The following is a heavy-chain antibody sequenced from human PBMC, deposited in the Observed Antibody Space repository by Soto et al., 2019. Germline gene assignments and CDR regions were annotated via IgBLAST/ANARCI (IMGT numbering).Heavy chain of an antibody. CDR1: GFTFNNYA. D-gene: IGHD6-19*01. J-gene: IGHJ3*02. Sequence: GGSLRLSCAASGFTFNNYAMTWVRQAPGKGLEWVSTVRGTSIGTYYADSVKGRFTISRDNSKNTLYLQMNSLRAEDTALYYCAKGITVAGPGAFDIWGQGTMVTVSS. CDR3: AKGITVAGPGAFDI. CDR2: VRGTSIGT. V-gene: IGHV3-23*01.